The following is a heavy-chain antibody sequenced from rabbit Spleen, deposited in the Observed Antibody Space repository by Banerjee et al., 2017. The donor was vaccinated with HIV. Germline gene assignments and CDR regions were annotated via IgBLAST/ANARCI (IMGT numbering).Heavy chain of an antibody. CDR1: GFSFSNKAV. CDR3: ARKDVGDPDTYGSYFNL. V-gene: IGHV1S45*01. D-gene: IGHD2-1*01. CDR2: INVVTGKA. Sequence: QEQLVESGGGLVKPEGSLKLSCTASGFSFSNKAVMCWVRQAPGKGLEWIACINVVTGKAVYATWAQGRFTFSRTSSTTVTLQMTSLTAADTATYFCARKDVGDPDTYGSYFNLWGPGTLVTVS. J-gene: IGHJ4*01.